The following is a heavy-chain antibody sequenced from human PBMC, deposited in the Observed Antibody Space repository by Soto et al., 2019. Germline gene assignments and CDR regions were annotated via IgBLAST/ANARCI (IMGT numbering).Heavy chain of an antibody. CDR2: ISGGGGST. J-gene: IGHJ5*02. V-gene: IGHV3-23*01. CDR1: GFTFSSYA. CDR3: AKREGTIYTGPDPLNWFDT. D-gene: IGHD3-3*01. Sequence: GGSLRLSCAASGFTFSSYAMSWVRRAPGKGLEWVSLISGGGGSTYYADSVKGRFTIFRENSNNTLFLQMNSLRADDTAVYYCAKREGTIYTGPDPLNWFDTWGQGTLVTVSS.